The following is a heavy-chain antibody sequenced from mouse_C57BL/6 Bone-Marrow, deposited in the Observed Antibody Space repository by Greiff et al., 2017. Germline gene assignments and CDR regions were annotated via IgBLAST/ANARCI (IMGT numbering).Heavy chain of an antibody. J-gene: IGHJ2*01. V-gene: IGHV5-17*01. Sequence: EVQRVESGGGLVKPGGSLKLSCAASGFTFSDYGMHWVRQAPETGLEWVAYISRGSSTIYYADTVKGRFTISRDKAKNTLFLKMNRLMSEDTAMYYCARQDYGYDDGAYYFDYWGQGTTLTVSS. CDR1: GFTFSDYG. CDR3: ARQDYGYDDGAYYFDY. CDR2: ISRGSSTI. D-gene: IGHD2-2*01.